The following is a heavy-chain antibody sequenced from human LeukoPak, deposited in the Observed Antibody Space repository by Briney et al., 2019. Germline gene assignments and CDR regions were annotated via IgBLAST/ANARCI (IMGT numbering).Heavy chain of an antibody. V-gene: IGHV4-4*07. D-gene: IGHD3-16*02. Sequence: SETLSLTCTVSGGSISSYYWSWIRQPAGKGLEWIGRIYTSGSTNYNPSLKSRVTISVDTSKNQFSLKLSSVTAADTAVYYCAHYDYVWGSYPRWGQGTLVTVSS. CDR3: AHYDYVWGSYPR. J-gene: IGHJ4*02. CDR1: GGSISSYY. CDR2: IYTSGST.